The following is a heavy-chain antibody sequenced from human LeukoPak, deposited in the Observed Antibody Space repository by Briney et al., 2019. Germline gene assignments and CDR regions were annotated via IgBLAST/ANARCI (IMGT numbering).Heavy chain of an antibody. CDR1: GFTFSSYG. Sequence: PGGSLRLSCAASGFTFSSYGTHWVRQAPGKGLEWVAIISYDGSNKYYADSVKGRFTISRDNSKKTLYLQMNSLRAEDTAVYYCARDSRYIVVVPSAIPPNYYLDYWGQGTLVTVSS. V-gene: IGHV3-30-3*01. CDR2: ISYDGSNK. CDR3: ARDSRYIVVVPSAIPPNYYLDY. D-gene: IGHD2-2*01. J-gene: IGHJ4*02.